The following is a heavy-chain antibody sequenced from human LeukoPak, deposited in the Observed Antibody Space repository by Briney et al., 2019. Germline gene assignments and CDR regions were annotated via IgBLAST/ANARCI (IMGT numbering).Heavy chain of an antibody. Sequence: GGSLRLSCAASGLTVSSNYMSWVRQAPGKGLEWVSLIYSGSSTYYADSVKGRFTISRDNSKNTLYLQMNSLRAEDTAVYYCAKAPGSDCSTTSCYVKYLYYFDYWGQGTLVTVAS. CDR1: GLTVSSNY. CDR2: IYSGSST. V-gene: IGHV3-53*01. CDR3: AKAPGSDCSTTSCYVKYLYYFDY. J-gene: IGHJ4*02. D-gene: IGHD2-2*01.